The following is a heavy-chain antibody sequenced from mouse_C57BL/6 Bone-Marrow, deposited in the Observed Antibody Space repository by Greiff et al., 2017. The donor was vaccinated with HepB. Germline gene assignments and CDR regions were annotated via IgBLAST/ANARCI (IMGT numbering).Heavy chain of an antibody. J-gene: IGHJ1*03. Sequence: QVQLQQSGAELVRPGASVKLSCKASGYTFTDYYINWVKQRPGQGLEWIARIYPGSGNTYYNEKFKGKATLTAEKSSSTAYMQLSSLTSEDSAVYFCARVSGGYDEYFDVWGTGTTVTVSS. CDR3: ARVSGGYDEYFDV. CDR2: IYPGSGNT. V-gene: IGHV1-76*01. D-gene: IGHD2-2*01. CDR1: GYTFTDYY.